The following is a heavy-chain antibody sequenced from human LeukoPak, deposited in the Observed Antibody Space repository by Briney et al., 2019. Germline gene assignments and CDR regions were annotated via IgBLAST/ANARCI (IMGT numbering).Heavy chain of an antibody. V-gene: IGHV4-34*01. CDR2: INHSGST. CDR1: GGSFSGYY. D-gene: IGHD5-12*01. J-gene: IGHJ5*02. Sequence: PSETLSLTCAVYGGSFSGYYWSWLRQPPGKGLEGIGEINHSGSTNYNPSLKSRVTISVDTSKNQFSLKVSSVTAADTAVYYCARGFSPGLRFDPWGQGTLVTVSS. CDR3: ARGFSPGLRFDP.